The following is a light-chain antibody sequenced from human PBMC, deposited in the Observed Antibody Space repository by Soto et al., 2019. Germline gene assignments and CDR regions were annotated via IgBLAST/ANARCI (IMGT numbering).Light chain of an antibody. CDR2: EVS. CDR3: SSYSGSSIPYV. V-gene: IGLV2-14*01. Sequence: QSVLTQPASVSGSPGQSITISCTGTSSDVGGYNYVSWYQQHPRKAPKLLIFEVSDRPSGVSNRFSGSKSGNTASLTISGLQAEDEADYYCSSYSGSSIPYVFGTGTKVTVL. J-gene: IGLJ1*01. CDR1: SSDVGGYNY.